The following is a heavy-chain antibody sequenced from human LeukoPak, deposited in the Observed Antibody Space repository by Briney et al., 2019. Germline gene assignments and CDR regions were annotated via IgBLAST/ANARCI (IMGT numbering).Heavy chain of an antibody. V-gene: IGHV3-30*18. J-gene: IGHJ4*02. CDR3: AKEEPYYYDSSGYPPYYFDY. CDR1: GFTFSAYG. D-gene: IGHD3-22*01. CDR2: ISFDGSSK. Sequence: GGSLRLSCAASGFTFSAYGMHWVRQAPGKGLEWVAVISFDGSSKDYAESVRGRFTVSRDNSKNTLYLQMSSLRAEDTAVYYCAKEEPYYYDSSGYPPYYFDYWGQGTLVTVFS.